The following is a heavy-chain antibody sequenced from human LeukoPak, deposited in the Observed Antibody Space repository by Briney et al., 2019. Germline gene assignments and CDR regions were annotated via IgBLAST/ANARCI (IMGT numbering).Heavy chain of an antibody. D-gene: IGHD1-14*01. V-gene: IGHV4-34*01. Sequence: GSLRLSCAASGFTFSSYGMSWVRQAPGKGLEWIGEINHSGSTNYNPSLKSRVTISVDTSKNQFSLKLSSVTAADTAVYYCARLNPPADYFDYWGQGTLVTVSS. J-gene: IGHJ4*02. CDR2: INHSGST. CDR3: ARLNPPADYFDY. CDR1: GFTFSSYG.